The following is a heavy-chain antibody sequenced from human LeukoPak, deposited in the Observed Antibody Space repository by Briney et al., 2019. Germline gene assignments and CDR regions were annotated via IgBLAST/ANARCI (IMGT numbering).Heavy chain of an antibody. D-gene: IGHD6-19*01. CDR1: GGSISSSGYT. J-gene: IGHJ4*02. CDR2: IYYSGST. CDR3: ARRSIAVAGRHFDY. Sequence: PSETLSLTCTVSGGSISSSGYTWGWIRQPPGKGLEWIGSIYYSGSTYYNPSLKSRLTISVDTSKNQFSLNLSSVTAADTAVYYCARRSIAVAGRHFDYWGQGTLVTVSS. V-gene: IGHV4-39*01.